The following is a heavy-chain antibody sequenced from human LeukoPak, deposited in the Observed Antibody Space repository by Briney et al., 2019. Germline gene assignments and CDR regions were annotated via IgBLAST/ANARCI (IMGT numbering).Heavy chain of an antibody. CDR3: ARLVIMNRVFDY. J-gene: IGHJ4*02. Sequence: GGSLRLSCAASGFTFSSYWMSWVRQAPGKGLEWVANIKQDGSEEYYVDSVKGRFTISRDNAKNSLYLQMNSLRAEDTAVYYCARLVIMNRVFDYWGQGTLVTVTS. V-gene: IGHV3-7*01. D-gene: IGHD3-9*01. CDR1: GFTFSSYW. CDR2: IKQDGSEE.